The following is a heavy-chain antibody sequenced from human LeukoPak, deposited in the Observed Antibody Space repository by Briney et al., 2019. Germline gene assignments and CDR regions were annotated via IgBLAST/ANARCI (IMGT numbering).Heavy chain of an antibody. Sequence: GASVKVSCKASGYTFTGYYMHWVRQAPGQGLEWMGWINPNSGGTNYAQKIQGRVTMTRHTSISTDYMELSRLRSDDTAMYYCARVIVEYYYDSSGYSPFDYWGQGTLVTVSS. CDR3: ARVIVEYYYDSSGYSPFDY. CDR1: GYTFTGYY. D-gene: IGHD3-22*01. J-gene: IGHJ4*02. V-gene: IGHV1-2*02. CDR2: INPNSGGT.